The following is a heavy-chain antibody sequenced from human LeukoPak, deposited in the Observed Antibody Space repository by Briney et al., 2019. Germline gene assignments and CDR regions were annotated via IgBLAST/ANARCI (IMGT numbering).Heavy chain of an antibody. D-gene: IGHD3-22*01. J-gene: IGHJ4*02. CDR1: GGTFSSYA. CDR3: ARAYYDSSGYHSFDY. V-gene: IGHV1-69*13. CDR2: IIPIFGTA. Sequence: ASVKLSCKASGGTFSSYAISWVRQAPGQGLEWMGGIIPIFGTANYAQKFQGRVTITADESTSTAYMELSSLRSEDTAVYYCARAYYDSSGYHSFDYWGQGTLVTVSS.